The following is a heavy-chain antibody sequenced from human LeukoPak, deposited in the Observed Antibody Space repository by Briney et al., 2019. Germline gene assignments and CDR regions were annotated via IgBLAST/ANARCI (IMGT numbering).Heavy chain of an antibody. CDR2: IYYSGST. V-gene: IGHV4-59*01. J-gene: IGHJ4*02. CDR3: ARDIAVGIFDY. D-gene: IGHD6-19*01. CDR1: GGSISSYY. Sequence: SETLSLTCTVSGGSISSYYWSWIRQPPGKGLEWIGYIYYSGSTNYNPSLKSRVTISVDTSKNQFSLKLSSVTAADTAVYYCARDIAVGIFDYWGQGTLVTVSS.